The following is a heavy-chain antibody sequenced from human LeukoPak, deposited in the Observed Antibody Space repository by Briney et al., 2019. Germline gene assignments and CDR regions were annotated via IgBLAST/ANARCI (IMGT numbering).Heavy chain of an antibody. D-gene: IGHD2-8*02. CDR3: ARGRYCTADICSGGDAFDI. CDR2: IYTRGST. Sequence: SETLSLTCTVSGGSINNYYWSWIRQPAGKGLEWSGRIYTRGSTNYNPSLKSRVTMSVDTSKNQFSLKLSSVTAADTAVYYCARGRYCTADICSGGDAFDIWGQGTMVSVSS. J-gene: IGHJ3*02. CDR1: GGSINNYY. V-gene: IGHV4-4*07.